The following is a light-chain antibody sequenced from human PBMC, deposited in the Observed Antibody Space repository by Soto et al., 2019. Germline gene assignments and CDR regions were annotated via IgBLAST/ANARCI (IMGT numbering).Light chain of an antibody. V-gene: IGKV3-20*01. CDR3: QQFGLSPWT. Sequence: DIVLTQSPGTLSLSSGERATLSCRASQSVGSSYLAWYQQKPGQAPRLLIYGASNRATGIPDRFSGSGSGTHFALTISRLEPEDFAVYYCQQFGLSPWTFGQGTKVEIK. J-gene: IGKJ1*01. CDR1: QSVGSSY. CDR2: GAS.